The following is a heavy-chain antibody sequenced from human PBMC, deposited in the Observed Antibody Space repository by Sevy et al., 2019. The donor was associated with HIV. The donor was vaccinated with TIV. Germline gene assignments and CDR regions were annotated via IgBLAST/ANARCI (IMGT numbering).Heavy chain of an antibody. CDR2: IIPIFGTA. J-gene: IGHJ4*02. Sequence: ASVKVSCKASGGTFSSYAISWVRQAPGQGLEWMGGIIPIFGTANYAQKFQGRVTITADESTSTAYMELSSLRSEDTAVYYCARGYSSSSYLRFDYWGQRTLVTVSS. D-gene: IGHD6-6*01. V-gene: IGHV1-69*13. CDR1: GGTFSSYA. CDR3: ARGYSSSSYLRFDY.